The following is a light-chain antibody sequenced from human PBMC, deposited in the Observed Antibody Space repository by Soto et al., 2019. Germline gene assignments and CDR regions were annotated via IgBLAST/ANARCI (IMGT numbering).Light chain of an antibody. Sequence: EIVLTQSPGTLSLSPGERATLSCRASQSVHGTYLAWYQQKPGQPPSLVISGASSRATGIPDRFSGSGSGTIFTLTIPLLEPEDFAVYYCKQYGSSPLTFGEGTRVAI. CDR1: QSVHGTY. J-gene: IGKJ4*01. CDR3: KQYGSSPLT. CDR2: GAS. V-gene: IGKV3-20*01.